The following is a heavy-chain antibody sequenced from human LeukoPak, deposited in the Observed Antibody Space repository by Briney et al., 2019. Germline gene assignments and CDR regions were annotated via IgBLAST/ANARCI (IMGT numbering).Heavy chain of an antibody. Sequence: PSETLSLTCAVYGGSFSGYYWSWIRQPPGKGLEWIGSIYYSGSTYYNPSLKSRVTISVDTSKNQFSLKLSSVTAADTAVYYCASESVFGVVIIRSDPWGQGTLVTVSS. J-gene: IGHJ5*02. V-gene: IGHV4-34*01. CDR2: IYYSGST. CDR3: ASESVFGVVIIRSDP. CDR1: GGSFSGYY. D-gene: IGHD3-3*01.